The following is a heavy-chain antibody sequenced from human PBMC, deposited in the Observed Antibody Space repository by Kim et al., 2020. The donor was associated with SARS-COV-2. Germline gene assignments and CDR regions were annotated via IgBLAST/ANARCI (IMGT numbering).Heavy chain of an antibody. Sequence: RVTISVDTSKNQFSLKLSSVTAADTAVYYCARLYYYGGTNYYYYYYGMDVWGQGTTVTVSS. CDR3: ARLYYYGGTNYYYYYYGMDV. V-gene: IGHV4-59*08. D-gene: IGHD3-10*01. J-gene: IGHJ6*02.